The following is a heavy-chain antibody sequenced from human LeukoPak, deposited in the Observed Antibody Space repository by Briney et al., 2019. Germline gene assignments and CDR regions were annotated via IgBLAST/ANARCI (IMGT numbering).Heavy chain of an antibody. CDR3: VRDRYRSGWSGGDY. V-gene: IGHV3-33*08. Sequence: GGSLRLSCAASGFTFSSYAMHRVRQAPGNGLEWVAVIWYDGSGEYYADSVKGRFTISRDNSKNTLYLQVNSLRVEDAAAYYCVRDRYRSGWSGGDYWGQGTLVTVSS. CDR2: IWYDGSGE. CDR1: GFTFSSYA. D-gene: IGHD6-19*01. J-gene: IGHJ4*02.